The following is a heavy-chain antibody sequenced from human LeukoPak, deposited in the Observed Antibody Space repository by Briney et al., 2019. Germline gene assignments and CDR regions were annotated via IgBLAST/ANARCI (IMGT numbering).Heavy chain of an antibody. V-gene: IGHV4-31*03. CDR2: IYYSGST. CDR3: ARGSSAYYDYDY. D-gene: IGHD3-3*01. Sequence: SETLSLTCTVSGGSISSGGYYWSWIRQHPGKGLEWIGYIYYSGSTYYNPSLKSRVTISVDTSKNQFSLELSSVTAADTAVYYCARGSSAYYDYDYWGQGTLVAVSS. J-gene: IGHJ4*02. CDR1: GGSISSGGYY.